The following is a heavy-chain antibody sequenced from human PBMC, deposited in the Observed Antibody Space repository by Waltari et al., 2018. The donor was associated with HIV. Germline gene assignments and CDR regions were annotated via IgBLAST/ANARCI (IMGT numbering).Heavy chain of an antibody. Sequence: EVRLVVSGGGWVRPGGSLRLSFLASGSAFTAYDMNWVGEALGKGLGCLSYISDRDQNSYYTAPTKSRFTASRNNAKRSLYLDMGGLTAADTAVYYCVRGGAAFVTGGMQVVQPGPWGQGTLVTVS. CDR2: ISDRDQNS. V-gene: IGHV3-48*03. CDR3: VRGGAAFVTGGMQVVQPGP. J-gene: IGHJ5*02. D-gene: IGHD6-6*01. CDR1: GSAFTAYD.